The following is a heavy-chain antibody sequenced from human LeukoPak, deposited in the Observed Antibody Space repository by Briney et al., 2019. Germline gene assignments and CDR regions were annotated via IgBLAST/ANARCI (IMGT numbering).Heavy chain of an antibody. CDR2: ISYDGSNK. CDR3: ARAKLELDAFDI. CDR1: GFTCSSYA. V-gene: IGHV3-30-3*01. D-gene: IGHD1-7*01. J-gene: IGHJ3*02. Sequence: QAGGSLGLSCAASGFTCSSYAMHWVRQAPGKGLEWVAVISYDGSNKYYADSVKGRFTISRDNSKNTLYLQMNSLRAEDTAVYYCARAKLELDAFDIWGQGTMVTVSS.